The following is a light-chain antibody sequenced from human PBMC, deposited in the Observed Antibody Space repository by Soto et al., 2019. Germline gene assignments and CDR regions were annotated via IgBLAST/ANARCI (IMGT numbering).Light chain of an antibody. CDR1: SSNIGSAF. Sequence: QAVVTQPPSASGTPGQRVTISCSGSSSNIGSAFVYWYQHLPGTAPRLLIYRNNQRPSGVPDRFSGSKSGTSASLAISGLRSEDEADYYCAVWDDSLSGRLFGGGTKLTVL. J-gene: IGLJ2*01. V-gene: IGLV1-47*01. CDR3: AVWDDSLSGRL. CDR2: RNN.